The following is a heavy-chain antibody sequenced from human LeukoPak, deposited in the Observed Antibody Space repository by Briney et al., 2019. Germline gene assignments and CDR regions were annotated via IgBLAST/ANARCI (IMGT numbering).Heavy chain of an antibody. CDR1: GFTFSSYA. CDR2: ISGSGDNT. CDR3: AKRSGYTTGWFFDL. J-gene: IGHJ4*02. Sequence: GGSLRLSCAASGFTFSSYAMSWVRQAPGKGLEWVSSISGSGDNTYYAESVKGRFTISRDNSKNTLFLQMNSLRCEDTAVFYCAKRSGYTTGWFFDLWRGGTGVRV. D-gene: IGHD6-19*01. V-gene: IGHV3-23*01.